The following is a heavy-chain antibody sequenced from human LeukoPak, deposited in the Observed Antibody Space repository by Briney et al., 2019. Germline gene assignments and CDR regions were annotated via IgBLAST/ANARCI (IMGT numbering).Heavy chain of an antibody. Sequence: AAVKVSCKASGYTFTGYYMHWVRQAPGQGLEWMGWINPNSGGTNYAQKFQGRVTMTRDTSISTAYMELSRLRSDDTAVYYCARSLRAVAGRSFDYWGQGTLVTVSS. V-gene: IGHV1-2*02. D-gene: IGHD6-19*01. CDR3: ARSLRAVAGRSFDY. CDR1: GYTFTGYY. J-gene: IGHJ4*02. CDR2: INPNSGGT.